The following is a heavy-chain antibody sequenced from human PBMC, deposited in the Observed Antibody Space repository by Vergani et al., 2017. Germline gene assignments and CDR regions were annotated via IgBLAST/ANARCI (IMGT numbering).Heavy chain of an antibody. V-gene: IGHV4-59*01. D-gene: IGHD3-10*01. Sequence: QVQLQESGPGLVKPSETLSLTCTVSGGSISSYYWSWIRQPPGKGLEWIGYIYYSGSTNYNPSLKSRVTISVDTSKNQFSLKLSSVTAADTAVYYCARDGTSYYYGSGSYEAYYYYYMDVWGKGP. CDR2: IYYSGST. CDR3: ARDGTSYYYGSGSYEAYYYYYMDV. J-gene: IGHJ6*03. CDR1: GGSISSYY.